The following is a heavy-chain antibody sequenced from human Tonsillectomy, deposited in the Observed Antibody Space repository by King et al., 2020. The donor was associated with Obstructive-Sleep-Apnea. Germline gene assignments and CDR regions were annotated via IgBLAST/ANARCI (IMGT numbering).Heavy chain of an antibody. CDR1: GFTFSSFW. Sequence: VQLVESGGGLVQPGGSLRLSCAASGFTFSSFWMNWVRQAPGKGLEWGANIRQDGSEKYYVDSVKGRFTISRDNAKNSLFLQMNSLRAEDTAVYYWARVGYDDVWGSYHSDYWGQGTLVTVSS. V-gene: IGHV3-7*03. CDR3: ARVGYDDVWGSYHSDY. CDR2: IRQDGSEK. D-gene: IGHD3-16*02. J-gene: IGHJ4*02.